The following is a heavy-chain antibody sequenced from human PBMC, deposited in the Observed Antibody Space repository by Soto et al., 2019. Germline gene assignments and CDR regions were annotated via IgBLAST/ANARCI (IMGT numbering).Heavy chain of an antibody. J-gene: IGHJ5*02. CDR2: SFNGVT. CDR1: GYTFTNYG. V-gene: IGHV1-18*01. CDR3: AAVYRLKDMITFGPAPT. D-gene: IGHD3-16*01. Sequence: ASVKVSCKTSGYTFTNYGISWVRQAPGQGLEWMGGSFNGVTNYAQNLQGRVTMTTDTSTTTAYMELRSLRSDDTAVYYCAAVYRLKDMITFGPAPTWGQGTLVTVSS.